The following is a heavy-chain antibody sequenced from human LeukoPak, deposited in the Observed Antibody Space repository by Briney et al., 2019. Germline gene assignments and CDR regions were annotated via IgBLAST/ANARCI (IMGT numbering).Heavy chain of an antibody. J-gene: IGHJ4*02. CDR3: ARLGGRNIFHDY. Sequence: SETLSLTCAVSGYSISSGYYWGWIRQPPGKGLEWIGSIYHSGSTYYNPSLKSRITISVDTSKNQFSLKLSSVTAADTAVYYCARLGGRNIFHDYWDQGTLVTVSS. V-gene: IGHV4-38-2*01. CDR2: IYHSGST. CDR1: GYSISSGYY. D-gene: IGHD1-26*01.